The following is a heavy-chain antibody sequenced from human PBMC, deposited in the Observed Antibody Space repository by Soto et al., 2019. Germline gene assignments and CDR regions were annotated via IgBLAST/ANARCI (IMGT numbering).Heavy chain of an antibody. Sequence: EVQLLESGGGLVQPGGSLRLSCAASGFTFSSYAMSWVRQAPGKGLEWVSAISGSGGNTYSADSVKGRFTISRDNSKNTLYLQMNSLRAEDTAVYYCANRDTSMVTRYYYGMDVWGQGTTVTVSS. CDR1: GFTFSSYA. D-gene: IGHD5-18*01. V-gene: IGHV3-23*01. CDR2: ISGSGGNT. J-gene: IGHJ6*02. CDR3: ANRDTSMVTRYYYGMDV.